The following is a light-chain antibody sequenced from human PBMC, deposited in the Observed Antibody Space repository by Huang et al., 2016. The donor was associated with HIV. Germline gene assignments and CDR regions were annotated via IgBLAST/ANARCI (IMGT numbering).Light chain of an antibody. Sequence: VMMQSPASLSVSPGEGATLSCRASQSIGTNLAWYQQKPGQAPSLLIYSTSPRATGVPARFSGSGSGTQFTLTISFLQSEDFAVYYCQQYNDWPRTFGQGTKVEIK. CDR3: QQYNDWPRT. CDR2: STS. V-gene: IGKV3-15*01. J-gene: IGKJ1*01. CDR1: QSIGTN.